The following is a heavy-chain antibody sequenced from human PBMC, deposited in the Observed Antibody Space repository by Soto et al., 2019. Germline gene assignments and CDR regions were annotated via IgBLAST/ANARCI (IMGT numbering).Heavy chain of an antibody. CDR3: AKNIAAAGYYYYGMDV. D-gene: IGHD6-13*01. CDR2: ISGSGGST. V-gene: IGHV3-23*01. Sequence: GGSLRLSCAASGFTFSSYAMSWVRQAPGKGLEWVSAISGSGGSTYYADSVKGRFTISRDNSKNSLYLQMNSLRTEDTALYYCAKNIAAAGYYYYGMDVWGQGTTVTVS. CDR1: GFTFSSYA. J-gene: IGHJ6*02.